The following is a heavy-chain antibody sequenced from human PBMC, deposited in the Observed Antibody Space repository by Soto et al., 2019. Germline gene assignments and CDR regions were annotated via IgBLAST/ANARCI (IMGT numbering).Heavy chain of an antibody. CDR2: ISSSSSYI. CDR3: ARDGVDIGDPRWLDYYYMDV. V-gene: IGHV3-21*01. CDR1: GFTFSSYS. J-gene: IGHJ6*03. Sequence: GGSLRLSCAASGFTFSSYSMNWVRQAPGKGLEWVSSISSSSSYIYYADSVKGRFTISRDNAKNSLYLQMNSLRAEDTAVYYCARDGVDIGDPRWLDYYYMDVWGKGTTVTVSS. D-gene: IGHD5-12*01.